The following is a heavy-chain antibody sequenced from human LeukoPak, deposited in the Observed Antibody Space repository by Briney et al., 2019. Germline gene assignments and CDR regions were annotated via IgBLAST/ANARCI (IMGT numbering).Heavy chain of an antibody. V-gene: IGHV4-61*02. CDR3: AREGLNMVRGVIPKEAWGWFDP. Sequence: PSETLSLTCSVSGGSISSGSYYWSWIRQPAGEGLEWIGRLYTRGSPNYNPSLKSRVTISVDTSNNQFSLKLTSVTAADTAVYYCAREGLNMVRGVIPKEAWGWFDPWGQGTMVTVSS. J-gene: IGHJ5*02. CDR2: LYTRGSP. D-gene: IGHD3-10*01. CDR1: GGSISSGSYY.